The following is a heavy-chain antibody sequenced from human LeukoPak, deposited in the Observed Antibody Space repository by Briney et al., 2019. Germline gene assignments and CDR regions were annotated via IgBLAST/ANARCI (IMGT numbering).Heavy chain of an antibody. Sequence: SETLSLTCAVYGGSFSGYYWRWLRQPPGKGLEWIGEINHSGSTNYNPSLKSRVTITVDTSKNQFSLKLSSVTAADTAVYYCARGNIVGATVTFDYWGQGTLVTVSS. J-gene: IGHJ4*02. D-gene: IGHD1-26*01. V-gene: IGHV4-34*01. CDR1: GGSFSGYY. CDR3: ARGNIVGATVTFDY. CDR2: INHSGST.